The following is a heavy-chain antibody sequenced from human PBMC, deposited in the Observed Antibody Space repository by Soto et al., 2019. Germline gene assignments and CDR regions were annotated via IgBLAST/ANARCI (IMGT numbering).Heavy chain of an antibody. Sequence: GGSLRLSCAASGFTFNSYTMAWVRQAPGKGLEWVSSISGSGGSPSYADSVQGRFTISRDNSRNTLSLQMNSLRAEDTAAYYCAKVHSSGWPHDASDIRGQGTMVTVSS. D-gene: IGHD6-19*01. CDR3: AKVHSSGWPHDASDI. V-gene: IGHV3-23*01. CDR1: GFTFNSYT. CDR2: ISGSGGSP. J-gene: IGHJ3*02.